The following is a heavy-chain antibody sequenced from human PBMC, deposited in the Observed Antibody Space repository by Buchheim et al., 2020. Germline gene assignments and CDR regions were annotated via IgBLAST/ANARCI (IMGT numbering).Heavy chain of an antibody. CDR1: GGSFSGYY. CDR2: INHSGST. J-gene: IGHJ2*01. Sequence: QVQLQQWGAGLLKPSETLSLTCAVYGGSFSGYYWSWIRQPPGKGLEWIGEINHSGSTNYNPSLKSRVTISVDTSKTQFPWKLSSVTAADTAVYYCARERVWYFDLWGRGTL. V-gene: IGHV4-34*01. CDR3: ARERVWYFDL.